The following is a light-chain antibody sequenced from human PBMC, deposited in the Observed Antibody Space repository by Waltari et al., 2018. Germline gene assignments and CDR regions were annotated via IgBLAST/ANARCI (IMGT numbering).Light chain of an antibody. V-gene: IGLV1-51*01. CDR3: GTWDSSLTTGGYV. Sequence: QSVLTQPPSVSATPGPKVTISCSCSTSNIGKNYVSWYRQLPGTAPKLVIYDNDQRPSGIPDRFSGSKSGTSASLDITGLQTGDEADYVCGTWDSSLTTGGYVFGPGTTVTVL. J-gene: IGLJ1*01. CDR1: TSNIGKNY. CDR2: DND.